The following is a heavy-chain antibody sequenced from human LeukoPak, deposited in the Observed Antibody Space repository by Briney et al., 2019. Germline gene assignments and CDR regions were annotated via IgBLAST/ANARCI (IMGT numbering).Heavy chain of an antibody. CDR3: AKAVGGTHYYYMDV. Sequence: PGGSLRLSCAASGFTFSSYEMNWVRQAPGKGLEWVSGISWDSGSIGYADSVKGRFTISRDNDKNSLYLQMNSLRAEDMALYYCAKAVGGTHYYYMDVWGKGTTVTVSS. V-gene: IGHV3-9*03. CDR2: ISWDSGSI. J-gene: IGHJ6*03. D-gene: IGHD1-1*01. CDR1: GFTFSSYE.